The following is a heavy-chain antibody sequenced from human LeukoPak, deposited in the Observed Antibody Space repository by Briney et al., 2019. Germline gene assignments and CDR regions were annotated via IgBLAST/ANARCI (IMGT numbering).Heavy chain of an antibody. J-gene: IGHJ2*01. D-gene: IGHD5-12*01. V-gene: IGHV3-48*01. CDR3: ARALGYSPTNARPDYVL. CDR1: GFTFSSYN. Sequence: GGTLSLSCAASGFTFSSYNMNWVRQAPGKGLEWVSYISSSGNTIYYADSAKGRFPISRDNAKNSLYLQSDHLSAEDSGVYFFARALGYSPTNARPDYVLWGRGTLVTVSS. CDR2: ISSSGNTI.